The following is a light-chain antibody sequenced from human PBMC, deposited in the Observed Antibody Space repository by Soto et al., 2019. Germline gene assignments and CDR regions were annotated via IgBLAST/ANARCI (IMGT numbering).Light chain of an antibody. CDR1: QSISSY. V-gene: IGKV1-39*01. CDR3: QQSYSTPIT. CDR2: AAS. Sequence: DIQMTQSPSSLSASVGDRVTITCRASQSISSYLNWYQQKPGQAPKLLNYAASSLQSGVPSRFSGSGSGTDFTLTISSLQPEDFATYYCQQSYSTPITFGQGTRLEIK. J-gene: IGKJ5*01.